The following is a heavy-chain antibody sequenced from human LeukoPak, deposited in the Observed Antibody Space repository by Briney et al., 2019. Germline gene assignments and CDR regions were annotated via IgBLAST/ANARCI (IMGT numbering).Heavy chain of an antibody. CDR1: GGSISYYY. V-gene: IGHV4-4*07. J-gene: IGHJ4*02. CDR2: LYTSGST. CDR3: ARGTVTTLFDY. Sequence: SETLSLTCFVTGGSISYYYWSWIRQPAGKGLEWIGRLYTSGSTDYNPSLKSRVTMSVDTSKNQFSLKLRSVTAANTAVYYCARGTVTTLFDYWGQGTLVTVSS. D-gene: IGHD4-17*01.